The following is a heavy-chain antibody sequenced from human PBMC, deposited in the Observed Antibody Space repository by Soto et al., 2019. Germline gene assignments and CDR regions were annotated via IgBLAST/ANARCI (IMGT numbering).Heavy chain of an antibody. J-gene: IGHJ4*02. D-gene: IGHD1-1*01. V-gene: IGHV1-18*01. CDR3: ARDLIRENWQTKYLDF. CDR1: GYTFSSFG. CDR2: ISSYNDDK. Sequence: GASVKVSCKTTGYTFSSFGVSWVRQAPGHGLEWVGWISSYNDDKKYAQKFQGRVTITKDTSTNTAYMELRSLTSDDTGVYYCARDLIRENWQTKYLDFWGQGTPVSVSS.